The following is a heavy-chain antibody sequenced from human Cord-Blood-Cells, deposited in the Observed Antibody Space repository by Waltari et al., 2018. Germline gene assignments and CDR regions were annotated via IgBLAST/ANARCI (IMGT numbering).Heavy chain of an antibody. Sequence: QVQLVQSGAEVKKPGASVKVSCKASGYTFTGYYMHWVRQAPGQGLEWMGWLNPNRGGTNYAQKFQGRVTMTGDTSISTAYMGLSRLGSDDTAVYYCAVSNGGEDGYFDLWGRGTLVTVSS. J-gene: IGHJ2*01. CDR3: AVSNGGEDGYFDL. CDR1: GYTFTGYY. V-gene: IGHV1-2*02. D-gene: IGHD7-27*01. CDR2: LNPNRGGT.